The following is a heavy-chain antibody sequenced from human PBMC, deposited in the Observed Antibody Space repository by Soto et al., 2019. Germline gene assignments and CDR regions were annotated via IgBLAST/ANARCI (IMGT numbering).Heavy chain of an antibody. CDR1: GGSVSSGAFY. D-gene: IGHD1-1*01. J-gene: IGHJ6*03. Sequence: HVQLQESGPGLVKPSETLSLTCTVSGGSVSSGAFYWSWIRQHPGKGLEWIGYIHYTGGTYYNPSPTSRITMTLAAARSQFSLKLTSVTAAETAVYYCARDGAGTMDFTTYLYYFYYMDVWGRGTRVTVSS. V-gene: IGHV4-31*03. CDR3: ARDGAGTMDFTTYLYYFYYMDV. CDR2: IHYTGGT.